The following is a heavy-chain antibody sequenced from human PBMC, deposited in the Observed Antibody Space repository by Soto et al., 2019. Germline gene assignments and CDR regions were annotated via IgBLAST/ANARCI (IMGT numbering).Heavy chain of an antibody. CDR3: AKGSSSSRSGWFDP. Sequence: EVQLLESGGGLVQPGGSLRLSCAASGFAFSTYAMSWVRQAPGKGLEWVSVISASGGGTYYADSVKGRFTVSRDNSKDTLYLQINSLSADYTAVYYCAKGSSSSRSGWFDPWVQGTLVTVSS. CDR2: ISASGGGT. CDR1: GFAFSTYA. J-gene: IGHJ5*02. V-gene: IGHV3-23*01. D-gene: IGHD6-6*01.